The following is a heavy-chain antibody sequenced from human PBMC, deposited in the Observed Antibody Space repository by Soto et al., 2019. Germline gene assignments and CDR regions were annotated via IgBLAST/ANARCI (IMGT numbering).Heavy chain of an antibody. CDR3: ARGRSPSYLDY. CDR1: GFIVGGDY. V-gene: IGHV3-53*01. CDR2: IYSGGTT. Sequence: ASGFIVGGDYMSWVRQAPGKGLDWVSIIYSGGTTYFADSVKGRFTISRDNSKNTLYLQMDTLTAEDTAVYYCARGRSPSYLDYWGPGTLVTVSS. J-gene: IGHJ4*02.